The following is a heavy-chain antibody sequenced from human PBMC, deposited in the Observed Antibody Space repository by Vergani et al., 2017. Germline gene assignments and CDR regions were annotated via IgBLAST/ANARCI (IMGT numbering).Heavy chain of an antibody. D-gene: IGHD3-22*01. V-gene: IGHV5-51*01. CDR1: GYSFTSYW. Sequence: EVQLVQSGAEVKKPGESLKISCKCSGYSFTSYWIGWVRQMPGKGLEWMGIIYPGDSDTRYSPSFQGQVTISADKSISTAYLQWSSLKASDTAMYYCARRVFPYDSSGRNWFDPWGQGTLVTVSS. J-gene: IGHJ5*02. CDR3: ARRVFPYDSSGRNWFDP. CDR2: IYPGDSDT.